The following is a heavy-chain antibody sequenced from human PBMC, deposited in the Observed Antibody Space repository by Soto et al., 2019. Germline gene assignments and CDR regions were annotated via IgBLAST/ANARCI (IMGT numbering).Heavy chain of an antibody. Sequence: QVQLQESGPGLVKPSETLSLTCTVSGGSINSYYWTWIRQPPGKGLEWIGYIYHSGSTDYNPSLKSRVTISIDTSKTFFSLKLNSVTAADTAVYYCARVMTLLRTVEEWYYVMDGWGQGSTVIVSS. J-gene: IGHJ6*02. CDR3: ARVMTLLRTVEEWYYVMDG. V-gene: IGHV4-59*01. CDR1: GGSINSYY. D-gene: IGHD2-21*02. CDR2: IYHSGST.